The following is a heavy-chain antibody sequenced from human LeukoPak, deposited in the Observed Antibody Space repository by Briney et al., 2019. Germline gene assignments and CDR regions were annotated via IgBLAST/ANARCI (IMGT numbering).Heavy chain of an antibody. J-gene: IGHJ4*02. Sequence: GGSLRLSCAASGFTVSSNYMSWVRQAPGKGLEWVSVIYSGGSTYYADSVKGRFTISRDNSKNTLYLQMDDLRAEDSAVYYCATHILFWSGLFDSWGQGALVSVSS. CDR2: IYSGGST. D-gene: IGHD3-3*01. V-gene: IGHV3-53*01. CDR3: ATHILFWSGLFDS. CDR1: GFTVSSNY.